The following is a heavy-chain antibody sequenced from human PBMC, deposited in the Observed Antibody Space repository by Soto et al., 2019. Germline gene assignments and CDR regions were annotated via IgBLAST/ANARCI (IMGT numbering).Heavy chain of an antibody. CDR3: ARSLIMARGVINGYFDY. Sequence: PSETLSLTCIVSGGSISSYYWSWIRQPPGKGLEWIGYIYYSGSTNSNPSLKSRVTISVDTSKNQFSLKLSSVTAADTAVYYCARSLIMARGVINGYFDYWGQGTLVTVSS. J-gene: IGHJ4*02. D-gene: IGHD3-10*01. V-gene: IGHV4-59*01. CDR1: GGSISSYY. CDR2: IYYSGST.